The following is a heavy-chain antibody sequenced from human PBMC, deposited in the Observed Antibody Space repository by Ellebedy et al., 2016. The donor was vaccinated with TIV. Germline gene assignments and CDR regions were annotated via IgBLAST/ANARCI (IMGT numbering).Heavy chain of an antibody. Sequence: AASVKVSCKASGYSFTSYYVAWARQASGQGLEWLGMINSSGGATTYSQNFQGRVTMTRDTSTNTVYMELRSLRSEDTAVYYCARGGSSWSNLDYWGQGTLVTVSS. D-gene: IGHD6-13*01. CDR3: ARGGSSWSNLDY. J-gene: IGHJ4*02. CDR1: GYSFTSYY. V-gene: IGHV1-46*01. CDR2: INSSGGAT.